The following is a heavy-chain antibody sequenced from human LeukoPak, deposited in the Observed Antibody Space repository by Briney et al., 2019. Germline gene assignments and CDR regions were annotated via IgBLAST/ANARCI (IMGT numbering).Heavy chain of an antibody. CDR1: GFTFSSYG. D-gene: IGHD3-3*02. Sequence: GGSLRLPCAASGFTFSSYGMHWVRQAPGKGLEWVAVIWYDGSNKYYADSVKGRFTISRDNSKNTLYLQMNSLRAEDTAVYYCARDPHFWSGYPNYFDYWGQGTLVTVSS. CDR3: ARDPHFWSGYPNYFDY. CDR2: IWYDGSNK. V-gene: IGHV3-33*01. J-gene: IGHJ4*02.